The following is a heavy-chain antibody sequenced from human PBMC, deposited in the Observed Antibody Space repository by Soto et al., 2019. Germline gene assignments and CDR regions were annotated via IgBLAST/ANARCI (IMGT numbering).Heavy chain of an antibody. J-gene: IGHJ5*02. D-gene: IGHD1-26*01. CDR2: VSAFDGDT. CDR1: GYTFTTYG. Sequence: QVQLEQSGVEVKKPGASVKVSCKASGYTFTTYGISWVRQAPGQGLEWVGWVSAFDGDTHYAETLQGRVTLTTDTTTTTAYMELRSLRSDDTAMYYCARDHGGSYQADSFDPWGQGTLVIVSS. CDR3: ARDHGGSYQADSFDP. V-gene: IGHV1-18*01.